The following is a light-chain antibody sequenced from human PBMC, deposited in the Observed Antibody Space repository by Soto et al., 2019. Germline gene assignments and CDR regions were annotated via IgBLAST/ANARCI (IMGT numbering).Light chain of an antibody. CDR2: WAS. J-gene: IGKJ1*01. Sequence: DIVMTQSPDSLAVSLGERATINCKSSQSVLFSSDNKNYLAWYQQKPGQPPKLLIYWASSRESGVPDRFSGSGSETDFTLTISSLQAEDVAVYYCQQYYSTPPASGQGTKAEIK. CDR3: QQYYSTPPA. V-gene: IGKV4-1*01. CDR1: QSVLFSSDNKNY.